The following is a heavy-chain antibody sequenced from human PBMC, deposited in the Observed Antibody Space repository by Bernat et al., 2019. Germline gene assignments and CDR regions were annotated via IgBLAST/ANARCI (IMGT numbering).Heavy chain of an antibody. CDR1: GYTFTGSY. CDR3: ARGRYCSGGSCYSTYFQH. J-gene: IGHJ1*01. CDR2: INPNSGGT. D-gene: IGHD2-15*01. V-gene: IGHV1-2*06. Sequence: QVQLVQSGAEVKKPGASVKVSCKASGYTFTGSYMHWVRQAPGQGLEWMGRINPNSGGTNYAQKFKGRVTMTRDTTIRTAYMELSRLRSDDTAVYYCARGRYCSGGSCYSTYFQHWGQGTLVTVSS.